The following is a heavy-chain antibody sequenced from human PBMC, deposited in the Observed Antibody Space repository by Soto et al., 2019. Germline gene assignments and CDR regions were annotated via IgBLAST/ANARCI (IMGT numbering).Heavy chain of an antibody. D-gene: IGHD3-10*01. CDR2: IYYSGST. V-gene: IGHV4-59*01. CDR3: ARDIRYIGSFYYFDY. Sequence: SETLSLTCTVSGGSISSYYWSWIRQPPGKGLEWIGYIYYSGSTNYNPSLKSRVTISVDTSKNQFSLRLSSVTAADTAIYYCARDIRYIGSFYYFDYWGQGSLVTVSS. J-gene: IGHJ4*02. CDR1: GGSISSYY.